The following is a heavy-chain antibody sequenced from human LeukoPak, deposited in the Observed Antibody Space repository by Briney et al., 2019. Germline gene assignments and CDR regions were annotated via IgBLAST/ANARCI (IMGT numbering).Heavy chain of an antibody. CDR2: IKQDGSEK. J-gene: IGHJ4*02. V-gene: IGHV3-7*01. CDR3: ARGEYSSGWYSLNYFDY. Sequence: GGSLRLSCAASGFTFSSYRMSWVRQAPGKGLEWVANIKQDGSEKYYVDSVKGRFTISRDNAKNSLYLQMNSLRAEDTAVYYCARGEYSSGWYSLNYFDYWGQGTLVTVSS. CDR1: GFTFSSYR. D-gene: IGHD6-19*01.